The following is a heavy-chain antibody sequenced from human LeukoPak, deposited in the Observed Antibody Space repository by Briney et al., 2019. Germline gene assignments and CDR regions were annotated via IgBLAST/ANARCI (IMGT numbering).Heavy chain of an antibody. CDR3: AKVGCSGGSCYPYYYGMDV. CDR2: ISGSGGST. J-gene: IGHJ6*02. CDR1: GFTFSSYA. D-gene: IGHD2-15*01. V-gene: IGHV3-23*01. Sequence: PGGSLRLSCAASGFTFSSYAMSWVRQAPGKGLEWVSAISGSGGSTYYADSVKGRFTISRDNSKKTLYLQMNSLRAEDTAVYYCAKVGCSGGSCYPYYYGMDVWGQGTTVTVSS.